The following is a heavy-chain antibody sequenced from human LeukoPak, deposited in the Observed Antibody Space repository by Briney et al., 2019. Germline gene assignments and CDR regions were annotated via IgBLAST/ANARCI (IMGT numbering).Heavy chain of an antibody. CDR1: GYTFTSYG. CDR3: ARDYRPIAVAGTVVGY. Sequence: ASVKVSCKASGYTFTSYGISWVRQAPGQGLEWMGWISAYNGNTNYAQKLQGRVTMTTDTSTSTAYMELRSLRSDDTAVYYCARDYRPIAVAGTVVGYWGXXXLVTVSS. J-gene: IGHJ4*01. V-gene: IGHV1-18*01. CDR2: ISAYNGNT. D-gene: IGHD6-19*01.